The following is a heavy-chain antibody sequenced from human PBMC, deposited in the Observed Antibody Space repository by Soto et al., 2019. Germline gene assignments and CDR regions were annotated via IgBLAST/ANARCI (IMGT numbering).Heavy chain of an antibody. Sequence: LRLSCEASGFTFSRYWMHWVRQVPGSGLMWVSRINTDGSNTTYADSVKGRITISRDNARNRLFLQMNSLRPEDTAVYYCARGYSGTYRFDYWGQGTVVTVSS. CDR2: INTDGSNT. CDR3: ARGYSGTYRFDY. CDR1: GFTFSRYW. V-gene: IGHV3-74*03. J-gene: IGHJ4*02. D-gene: IGHD1-26*01.